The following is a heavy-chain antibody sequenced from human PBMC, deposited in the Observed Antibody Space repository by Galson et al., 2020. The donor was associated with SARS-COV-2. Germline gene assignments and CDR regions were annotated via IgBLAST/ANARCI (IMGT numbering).Heavy chain of an antibody. CDR1: GFTFSTFS. V-gene: IGHV3-21*01. CDR3: ARDKGDWYDSLTGPPFDC. CDR2: IGSGSTSI. J-gene: IGHJ4*02. D-gene: IGHD3-9*01. Sequence: NSGGSLRLSCAASGFTFSTFSMSWVSQAPGKGLEWVSSIGSGSTSIHYGGSVKGRFTISRDNIKKSLHLKMNSLTAEDTAVYYCARDKGDWYDSLTGPPFDCWGRGPLVTVSS.